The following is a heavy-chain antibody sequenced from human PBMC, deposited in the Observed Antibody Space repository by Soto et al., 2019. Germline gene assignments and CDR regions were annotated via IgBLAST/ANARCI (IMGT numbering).Heavy chain of an antibody. Sequence: GGSLRLSCAASGFTFSSYGMHWVRQAPGKGLEWVAVISYDGSNKYYADSVKGRFTISRDNSKNTLYLQMNSLRAEDTAVYYCAKAPRRMTDVDYWGQGTLVTVSS. V-gene: IGHV3-30*18. CDR1: GFTFSSYG. CDR2: ISYDGSNK. CDR3: AKAPRRMTDVDY. J-gene: IGHJ4*02.